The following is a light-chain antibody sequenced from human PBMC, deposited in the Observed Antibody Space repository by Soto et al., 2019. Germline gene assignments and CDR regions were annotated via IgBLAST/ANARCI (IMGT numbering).Light chain of an antibody. J-gene: IGLJ1*01. V-gene: IGLV2-14*03. CDR1: SSDIGSYDH. CDR3: ISYTDRQSYL. CDR2: AVS. Sequence: LTQPASVSGSPGQSITISCSGTSSDIGSYDHVAWYQQFPDKSPKLIIYAVSDRPSGVSDRFSGSKSGISASLTISGLQTEDEADYYCISYTDRQSYLFGTGTKVPVL.